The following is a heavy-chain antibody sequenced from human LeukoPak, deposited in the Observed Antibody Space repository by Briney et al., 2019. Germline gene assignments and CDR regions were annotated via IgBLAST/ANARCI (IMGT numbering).Heavy chain of an antibody. CDR2: IKSKTDGGTT. V-gene: IGHV3-15*01. CDR1: GFTFSNAW. D-gene: IGHD4-17*01. Sequence: TGGSLRLSCAASGFTFSNAWMSWVRQAPGKGLEWVGRIKSKTDGGTTDYAAPVKGRFTISRDDSKNTLYLQMNSLKTEDTAVYYCTAQVKYGDYVDYWGQGTLVTVSP. CDR3: TAQVKYGDYVDY. J-gene: IGHJ4*02.